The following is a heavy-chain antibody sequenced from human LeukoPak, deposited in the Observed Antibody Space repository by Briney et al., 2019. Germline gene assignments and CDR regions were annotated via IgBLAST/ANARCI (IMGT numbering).Heavy chain of an antibody. CDR3: ARVVVAATPNEWFDP. D-gene: IGHD2-15*01. Sequence: GGSLRLSCAASGFTFSSYAMHWVRQAPGKGLEYVSAISSNGGSTYYANSVKGRFTISRDNSKNTLYLQMGSLRAEDMAVYYCARVVVAATPNEWFDPWGQGTLVTVSS. V-gene: IGHV3-64*01. CDR1: GFTFSSYA. CDR2: ISSNGGST. J-gene: IGHJ5*02.